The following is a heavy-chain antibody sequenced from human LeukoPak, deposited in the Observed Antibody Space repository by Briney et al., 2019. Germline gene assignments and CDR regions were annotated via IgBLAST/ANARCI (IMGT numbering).Heavy chain of an antibody. Sequence: PGGSLRLSCAASGFSFNSNYMNWVRQAPGKGLEWVSVMYSGGSTYSADSVKDRFIISRDNSKNTLYLQMSRLRAEDTAVYYCARDHSRTYGALDLWGQGTMVTVSS. CDR2: MYSGGST. J-gene: IGHJ3*01. V-gene: IGHV3-66*01. CDR1: GFSFNSNY. CDR3: ARDHSRTYGALDL. D-gene: IGHD1-26*01.